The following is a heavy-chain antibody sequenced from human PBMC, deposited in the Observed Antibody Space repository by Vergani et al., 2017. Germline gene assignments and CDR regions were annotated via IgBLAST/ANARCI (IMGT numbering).Heavy chain of an antibody. Sequence: EVQLVESGGGLVKPGGSLRLSCAASGFTFSRYSTNWVRQAPGKGLAWVSSISSSSSYIYYADSVKGRFTISRDNAKNSLYLQMNSLRAEDTAVYYCARIPNVVVGAATYWYYDYMDVWGKGTTVTVSS. J-gene: IGHJ6*03. CDR3: ARIPNVVVGAATYWYYDYMDV. CDR1: GFTFSRYS. CDR2: ISSSSSYI. D-gene: IGHD2-15*01. V-gene: IGHV3-21*01.